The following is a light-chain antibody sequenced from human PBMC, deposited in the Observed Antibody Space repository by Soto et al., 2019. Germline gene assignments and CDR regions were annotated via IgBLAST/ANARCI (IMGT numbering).Light chain of an antibody. V-gene: IGKV1-27*01. J-gene: IGKJ3*01. Sequence: DIQMTQSPTSLSASVGDRVTITCRASQGIRNFVAWYQQKPGKAPKLLIYAESTLQSGVPSRFSGSGSGTDFTHTINSLQHEDVATYSCQKYSSVPVFGPGTKVEIK. CDR2: AES. CDR1: QGIRNF. CDR3: QKYSSVPV.